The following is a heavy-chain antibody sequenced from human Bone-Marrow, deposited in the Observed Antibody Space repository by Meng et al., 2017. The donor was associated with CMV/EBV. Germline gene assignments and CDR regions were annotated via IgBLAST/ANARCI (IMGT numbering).Heavy chain of an antibody. CDR1: RFIFSRYW. Sequence: GESLKISCAASRFIFSRYWMTWVRQAPGKGLEWVANIRQNASEIYYMDSVKGRFTISRDDAKNSLYLQMNSLRAEDTAVYYCARDLPFDSWGQGILVTVSS. J-gene: IGHJ4*02. CDR3: ARDLPFDS. V-gene: IGHV3-7*01. CDR2: IRQNASEI.